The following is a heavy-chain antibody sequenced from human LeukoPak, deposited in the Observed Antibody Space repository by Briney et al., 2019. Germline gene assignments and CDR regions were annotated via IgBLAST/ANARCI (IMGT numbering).Heavy chain of an antibody. J-gene: IGHJ4*02. CDR2: INPNSGGT. V-gene: IGHV1-2*02. Sequence: ASVKVSCKASGYTFTSYAMNWVRQAPGQGLEWMGWINPNSGGTNYAQKFQGRVTMTRDTSISTAYMELSRLRSDDTAVYYCARDRCSSTSCYDYWGQGTLVTVSS. D-gene: IGHD2-2*01. CDR1: GYTFTSYA. CDR3: ARDRCSSTSCYDY.